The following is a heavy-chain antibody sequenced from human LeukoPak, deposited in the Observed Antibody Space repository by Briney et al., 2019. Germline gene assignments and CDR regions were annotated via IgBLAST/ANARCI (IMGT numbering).Heavy chain of an antibody. V-gene: IGHV4-61*02. CDR3: AREPALGYCSGGSCYSREHYYMDV. CDR1: GGSISSGSYY. CDR2: IYTSGST. J-gene: IGHJ6*03. Sequence: SETLSLTCTVSGGSISSGSYYWSWIRQPAGKGLEWIGRIYTSGSTNYNPSLKSRVTIPVDTSKNQFSLKLSSVTAADTAVYYCAREPALGYCSGGSCYSREHYYMDVWGKGTTVTVSS. D-gene: IGHD2-15*01.